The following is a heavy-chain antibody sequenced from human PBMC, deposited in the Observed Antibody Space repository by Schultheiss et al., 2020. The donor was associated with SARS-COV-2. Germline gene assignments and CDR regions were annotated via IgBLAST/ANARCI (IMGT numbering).Heavy chain of an antibody. CDR2: ISYDGSNK. CDR3: ARDLKDGDYAGVFDF. Sequence: GGSLRLSCAASGFTFSSYSMNWVRQAPGKGLEWVAVISYDGSNKYYADSVKGRFTISRDNSKNTLYLQMNSLRAEDTAVYHCARDLKDGDYAGVFDFWGQGTLVTVSS. J-gene: IGHJ4*02. V-gene: IGHV3-30*03. D-gene: IGHD4-17*01. CDR1: GFTFSSYS.